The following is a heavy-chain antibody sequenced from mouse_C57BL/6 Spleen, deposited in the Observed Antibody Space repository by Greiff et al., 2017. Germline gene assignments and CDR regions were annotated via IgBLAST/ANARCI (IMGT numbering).Heavy chain of an antibody. CDR1: GFSFNTYA. V-gene: IGHV10-1*01. CDR3: VREGLIYYGNYGWYFDV. J-gene: IGHJ1*03. Sequence: EVMLVESGGGLVQPKGSLKLSCAASGFSFNTYAMNWVRQAPGKGLEWVARIRSKSNNYATYYADSVKDRFTISRDDSESMLYLQMNNLKTEDTAMYYCVREGLIYYGNYGWYFDVWGTGTTVTVSS. CDR2: IRSKSNNYAT. D-gene: IGHD2-1*01.